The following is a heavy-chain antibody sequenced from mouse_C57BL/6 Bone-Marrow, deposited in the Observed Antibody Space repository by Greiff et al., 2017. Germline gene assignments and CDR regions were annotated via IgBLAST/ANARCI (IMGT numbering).Heavy chain of an antibody. D-gene: IGHD1-1*01. CDR1: GYTFTSYG. CDR2: IYPRSGNT. CDR3: ARSDYYYGSSYGYFDV. Sequence: VKLQQSGAELARPGASVKLSCKASGYTFTSYGISWVKQRTGQGLEWIGEIYPRSGNTYYNEKFKGKDTLTADKSSSTAYMELRSLTSEDSAVYFCARSDYYYGSSYGYFDVWGTGTTVTVSS. V-gene: IGHV1-81*01. J-gene: IGHJ1*03.